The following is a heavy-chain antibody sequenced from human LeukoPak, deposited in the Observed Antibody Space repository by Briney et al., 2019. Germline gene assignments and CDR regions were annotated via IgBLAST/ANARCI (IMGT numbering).Heavy chain of an antibody. Sequence: PSETLSLTCTVSDGSITNNDWSWVRQTPGKGLEWIGYIYYSGSTNYNPSLKSRVTISVDTSKNQFSLKLSSVTAADTAVYYCARDLGYYDSSGYPGYWGQGTLVTVSS. CDR3: ARDLGYYDSSGYPGY. D-gene: IGHD3-22*01. V-gene: IGHV4-59*01. J-gene: IGHJ4*02. CDR2: IYYSGST. CDR1: DGSITNND.